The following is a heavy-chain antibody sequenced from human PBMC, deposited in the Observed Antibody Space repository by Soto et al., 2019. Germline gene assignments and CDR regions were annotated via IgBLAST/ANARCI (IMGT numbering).Heavy chain of an antibody. J-gene: IGHJ4*02. CDR3: ARGFLEFYPRRRIFDF. D-gene: IGHD3-3*01. CDR2: ITDTGGDT. V-gene: IGHV3-23*01. Sequence: GYLRLSCVTSSVTIGSRAMSCVRQPPGEGLEWVSTITDTGGDTKYSDSVRGRFTMSRDNSKKTLYLQMNNLRVEDSALYYCARGFLEFYPRRRIFDFWGPGTLVSVSS. CDR1: SVTIGSRA.